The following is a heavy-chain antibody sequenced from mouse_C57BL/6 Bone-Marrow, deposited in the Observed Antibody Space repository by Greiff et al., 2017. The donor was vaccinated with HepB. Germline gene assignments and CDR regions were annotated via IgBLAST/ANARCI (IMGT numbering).Heavy chain of an antibody. D-gene: IGHD1-1*01. CDR3: ARCTTNYAMDY. CDR1: GYSFTGYY. J-gene: IGHJ4*01. CDR2: INPSTGGT. V-gene: IGHV1-42*01. Sequence: EVKLVESGPELVKPGASVKISCKASGYSFTGYYMNWVKQSPEKSLEWIGEINPSTGGTTYNQKFKAKATLTVDKSSSTAYMQLKSLTSEDSAVYYCARCTTNYAMDYWGQGTSVTVSS.